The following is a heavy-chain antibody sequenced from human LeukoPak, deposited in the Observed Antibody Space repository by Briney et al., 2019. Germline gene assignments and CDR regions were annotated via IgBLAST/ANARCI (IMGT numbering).Heavy chain of an antibody. J-gene: IGHJ4*02. V-gene: IGHV4-59*01. Sequence: SETLSLTCTVSGGSIGRYYWSWIRRPPGKGLEWIGYIYYSENTNYNPSLKSRVTISVDTSKNQFSLKLSSVTAADTAVYYCARADFWSGYGYWGQGTLVTVSS. CDR1: GGSIGRYY. D-gene: IGHD3-3*01. CDR2: IYYSENT. CDR3: ARADFWSGYGY.